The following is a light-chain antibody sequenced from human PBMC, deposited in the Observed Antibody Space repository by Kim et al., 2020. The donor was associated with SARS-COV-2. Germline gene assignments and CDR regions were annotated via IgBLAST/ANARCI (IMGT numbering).Light chain of an antibody. J-gene: IGLJ2*01. CDR3: QAWDTSSVI. CDR1: ELGDKY. V-gene: IGLV3-1*01. CDR2: QDS. Sequence: VSPGQTASITCSGDELGDKYVCWYQQKPGQSPVVVIYQDSKRPSGIPERFSGSNSGNTATLTISGTQALDEANYYCQAWDTSSVILGGGTKVTVL.